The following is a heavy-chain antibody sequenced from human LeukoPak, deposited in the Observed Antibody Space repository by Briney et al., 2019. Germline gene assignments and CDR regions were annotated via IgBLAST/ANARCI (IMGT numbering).Heavy chain of an antibody. D-gene: IGHD5-24*01. V-gene: IGHV4-59*08. Sequence: SETLSLTCTVSGGSISSYYWSWIRQPPGKGLEWIGYIYYSGSTNYNPSLKSRVTISVDTSKNQFSLKLSSVTAADTAVYYCARMAYGMDVWGQGTTVAVSS. CDR1: GGSISSYY. J-gene: IGHJ6*02. CDR3: ARMAYGMDV. CDR2: IYYSGST.